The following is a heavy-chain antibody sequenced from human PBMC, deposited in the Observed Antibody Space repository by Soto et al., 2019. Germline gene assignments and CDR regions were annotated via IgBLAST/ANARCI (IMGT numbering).Heavy chain of an antibody. J-gene: IGHJ6*02. V-gene: IGHV3-23*01. D-gene: IGHD6-13*01. CDR1: GFTFSSYA. CDR3: ATDTSTWSGGLDYYAMDV. Sequence: EVQLLESGGGLVQPGGSLRLSCAASGFTFSSYAMSWVRQAPGKGLEWVSAISSSGSSTYYADSVKGRFTISRDNSKNTLYLQMNRLRAEDTAVYYCATDTSTWSGGLDYYAMDVWGQGTTVTVS. CDR2: ISSSGSST.